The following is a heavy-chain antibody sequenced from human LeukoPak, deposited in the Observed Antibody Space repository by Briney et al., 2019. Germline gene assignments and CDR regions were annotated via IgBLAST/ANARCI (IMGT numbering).Heavy chain of an antibody. J-gene: IGHJ4*02. CDR1: GYIFTKYW. CDR3: ARRDDILTGFDY. Sequence: GESLKISCKGSGYIFTKYWIGWVRQMPGKGLEWMGIIYPGDSDTRYSPSFQDQVTISADSSISTAYLQWSSLKASDTAMYYCARRDDILTGFDYWGQGTLVTVSS. V-gene: IGHV5-51*01. D-gene: IGHD3-9*01. CDR2: IYPGDSDT.